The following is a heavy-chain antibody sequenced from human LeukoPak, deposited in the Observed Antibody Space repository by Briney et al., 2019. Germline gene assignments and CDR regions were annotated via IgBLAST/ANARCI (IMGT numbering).Heavy chain of an antibody. CDR1: GFTFSSYV. J-gene: IGHJ4*02. V-gene: IGHV3-7*01. D-gene: IGHD6-13*01. CDR3: ASERPSSSWYDY. CDR2: IYQDGSEK. Sequence: GGSLRLSCAAAGFTFSSYVMTWVRQAPGKGLEWVANIYQDGSEKYYVDSVRGRFTISRDNAKNTLYLQMNSLRAEDTAVYFCASERPSSSWYDYWGQGTLVTVSS.